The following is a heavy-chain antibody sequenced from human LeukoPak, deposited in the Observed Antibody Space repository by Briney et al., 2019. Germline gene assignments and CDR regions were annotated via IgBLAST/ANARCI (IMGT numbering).Heavy chain of an antibody. Sequence: ASVKVSCKASGYTFTSYAMHWVRQAPGQMLEWMGWINAGNGNTKYSQKFQGRVTITRDTSASTAYMELSSLRSEDTAVYYCARDSVLLWFGEHNWFDPWGQGTLVTVSS. CDR1: GYTFTSYA. CDR3: ARDSVLLWFGEHNWFDP. V-gene: IGHV1-3*01. D-gene: IGHD3-10*01. CDR2: INAGNGNT. J-gene: IGHJ5*02.